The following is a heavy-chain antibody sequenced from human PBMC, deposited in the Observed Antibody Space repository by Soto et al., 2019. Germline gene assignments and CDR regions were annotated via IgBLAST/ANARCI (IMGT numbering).Heavy chain of an antibody. CDR3: AREGQAPYYYYGMDV. J-gene: IGHJ6*02. Sequence: ASVKVSCKASGYTFTNYGFSWVRQAPGQGLEWMGWISGYNGNTKYAEKFQGRVTMTTDTSTSTAHMELRSLRSDDTAVYYCAREGQAPYYYYGMDVWG. V-gene: IGHV1-18*01. CDR2: ISGYNGNT. CDR1: GYTFTNYG.